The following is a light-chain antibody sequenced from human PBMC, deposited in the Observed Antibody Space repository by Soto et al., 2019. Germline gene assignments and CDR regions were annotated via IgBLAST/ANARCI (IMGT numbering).Light chain of an antibody. CDR3: QYYDSSLDVV. CDR1: SSNIGAGYD. V-gene: IGLV1-40*01. J-gene: IGLJ2*01. Sequence: QSVLTQPPSVSGAPGQRVTISCTGSSSNIGAGYDVHWYQQLPGTAPKLLIYGNNNRPSGVPDRFSGSKSGTSASLAITGLQAEDETDYYCQYYDSSLDVVFGGGTKLTVL. CDR2: GNN.